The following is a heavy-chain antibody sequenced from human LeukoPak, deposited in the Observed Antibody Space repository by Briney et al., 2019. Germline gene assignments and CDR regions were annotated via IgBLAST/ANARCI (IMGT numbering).Heavy chain of an antibody. V-gene: IGHV3-33*08. CDR2: IWYDGSNK. Sequence: GGSLRLSCVASRFTFSAYWMSWVRQAPGKGLEWVAVIWYDGSNKYYADSVKGRFTISRDNSKNTLYLQMNSLRAEDTAVYYCARDHDISTGYPRYYFDYWGQGTLVTVSS. D-gene: IGHD3-9*01. CDR3: ARDHDISTGYPRYYFDY. J-gene: IGHJ4*02. CDR1: RFTFSAYW.